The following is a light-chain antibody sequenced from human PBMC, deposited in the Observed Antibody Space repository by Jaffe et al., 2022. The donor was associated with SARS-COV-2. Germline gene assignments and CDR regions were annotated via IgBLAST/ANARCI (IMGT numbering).Light chain of an antibody. J-gene: IGLJ2*01. Sequence: SYELTQPLSVSVALGQTARITCGGNNIGSKNVHWYQQKPGQAPVLVIYRDSNRPSGIPERFSGSNSGNTATLTISRAQAGDEADYYCQVWDSGPVFGGGTKLTVL. CDR2: RDS. CDR3: QVWDSGPV. CDR1: NIGSKN. V-gene: IGLV3-9*01.